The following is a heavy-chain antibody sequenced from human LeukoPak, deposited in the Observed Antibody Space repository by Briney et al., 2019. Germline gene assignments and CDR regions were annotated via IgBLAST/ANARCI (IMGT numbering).Heavy chain of an antibody. CDR1: GYSFTSYW. CDR3: ARHVRNRFLEWLLID. CDR2: IYPGDSDT. J-gene: IGHJ4*02. D-gene: IGHD3-3*01. V-gene: IGHV5-51*01. Sequence: GESLKISCKGSGYSFTSYWIGWVRQMPGKGLEWMGIIYPGDSDTRYSPSFQGQVTISADKSISTAYLQWSSLKASDTAMYYCARHVRNRFLEWLLIDWGQGTLVTVSS.